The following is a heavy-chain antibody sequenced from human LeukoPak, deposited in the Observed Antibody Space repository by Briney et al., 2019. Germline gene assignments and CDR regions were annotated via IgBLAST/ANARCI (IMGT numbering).Heavy chain of an antibody. J-gene: IGHJ6*02. CDR1: GGSMSRYY. D-gene: IGHD2-2*01. CDR2: IYTSGST. V-gene: IGHV4-4*07. Sequence: SETLSLTCTVSGGSMSRYYWSWLRQSAGKGPEWIGRIYTSGSTNYNPSLKSRVTMSVDTSKNQFSLKVNSVTAADTAVYYCARDAGHQLSRRNYYAMDVWGQGTTVTVSS. CDR3: ARDAGHQLSRRNYYAMDV.